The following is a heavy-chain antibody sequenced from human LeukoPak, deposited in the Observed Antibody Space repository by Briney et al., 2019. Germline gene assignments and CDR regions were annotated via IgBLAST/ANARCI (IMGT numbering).Heavy chain of an antibody. Sequence: GGSLRLSCAASGFTFSNYWMHWVRQAPGKGLVWVSRLDTDGSDTSYADSVKGRFTISRDNAKNTLYLQLNSLRAEDTAVYYCARSRFYFDYWGQGTLVTVSS. CDR2: LDTDGSDT. CDR3: ARSRFYFDY. V-gene: IGHV3-74*01. CDR1: GFTFSNYW. J-gene: IGHJ4*02.